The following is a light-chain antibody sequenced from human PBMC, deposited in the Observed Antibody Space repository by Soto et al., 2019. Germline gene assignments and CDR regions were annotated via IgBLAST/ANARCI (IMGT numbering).Light chain of an antibody. V-gene: IGKV3-11*01. CDR1: QSVSSY. Sequence: EIVLTQSPATLFLSPGERATLSCRASQSVSSYLTWYQRKPGQAPRHLIYHASNRATGIPARVSGSGSETDFNINNSSLEAEDFAVFYCQQRSNRPPYTFGQGTKLEIK. J-gene: IGKJ2*01. CDR3: QQRSNRPPYT. CDR2: HAS.